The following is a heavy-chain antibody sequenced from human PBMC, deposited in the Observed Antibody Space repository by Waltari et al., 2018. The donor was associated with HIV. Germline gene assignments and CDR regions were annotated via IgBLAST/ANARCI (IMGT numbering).Heavy chain of an antibody. V-gene: IGHV3-21*01. Sequence: EVQLVESGGGLFKPGGSLRLSCAVSGFTFSSYSMNWVRQAPGKGLEWVSSISSSSSYIYYAESVKGRFTISRDNAKNSLYLQMNSLRAEDTAVYYCARDHGFGYSSGFWGQGTLVTVSS. J-gene: IGHJ4*02. CDR2: ISSSSSYI. CDR3: ARDHGFGYSSGF. CDR1: GFTFSSYS. D-gene: IGHD6-19*01.